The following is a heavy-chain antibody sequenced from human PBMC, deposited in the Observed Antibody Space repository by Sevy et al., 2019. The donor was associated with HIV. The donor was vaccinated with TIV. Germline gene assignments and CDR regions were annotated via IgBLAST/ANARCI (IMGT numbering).Heavy chain of an antibody. CDR2: ISYDGSNK. V-gene: IGHV3-30*04. J-gene: IGHJ6*02. D-gene: IGHD3-16*01. CDR3: ARSGGYYYGMDV. Sequence: GGSLRLSCAASGFTFSSYAMHWVGQAPGKGLEWVAVISYDGSNKYYADSVKGRFTISRDNSKNTLYLQMNSLRAEDTTVYYCARSGGYYYGMDVWGQGTTVTVSS. CDR1: GFTFSSYA.